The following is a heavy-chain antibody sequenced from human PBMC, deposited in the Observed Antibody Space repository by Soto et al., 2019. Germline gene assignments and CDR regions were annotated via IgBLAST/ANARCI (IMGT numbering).Heavy chain of an antibody. CDR3: AKRKDAYNRQHKNYFDY. CDR2: SNHSGST. V-gene: IGHV4-34*01. D-gene: IGHD1-1*01. Sequence: SETLSLTCAVFGGSFSGYFWSWIRQPPGKGLEWIGESNHSGSTNYNPSLKSRVTISMDTSKNQFSLKLSSVTATDTAVYYCAKRKDAYNRQHKNYFDYWGQGTLVTVSS. J-gene: IGHJ4*02. CDR1: GGSFSGYF.